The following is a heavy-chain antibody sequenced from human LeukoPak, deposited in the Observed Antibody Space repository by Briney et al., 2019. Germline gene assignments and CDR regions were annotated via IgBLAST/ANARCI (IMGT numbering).Heavy chain of an antibody. D-gene: IGHD2-15*01. CDR3: ARDTSDIVVVVAEDFDY. CDR1: GGSFSGYY. J-gene: IGHJ4*02. Sequence: SETLSLTCAVYGGSFSGYYWSWIRQPPGKGLEWIGEINHSGSTNYNPSLKSRVTISIDTSKNQFSLKLSSVTAADTAVYYCARDTSDIVVVVAEDFDYWGQGTLVTVSS. V-gene: IGHV4-34*01. CDR2: INHSGST.